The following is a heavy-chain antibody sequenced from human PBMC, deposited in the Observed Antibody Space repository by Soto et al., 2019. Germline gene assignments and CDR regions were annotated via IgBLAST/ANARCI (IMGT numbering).Heavy chain of an antibody. J-gene: IGHJ4*02. CDR2: INPNSGGT. Sequence: VSVKVSCKASGYTFTGYYMHWVRQAPGQGLEWMGWINPNSGGTNYAQKFQGWVTMTRDTSISTAYMELGRLGSDDTAVYYCARGSSGWENAFDYWGQGTLVTVSS. CDR3: ARGSSGWENAFDY. D-gene: IGHD6-19*01. CDR1: GYTFTGYY. V-gene: IGHV1-2*04.